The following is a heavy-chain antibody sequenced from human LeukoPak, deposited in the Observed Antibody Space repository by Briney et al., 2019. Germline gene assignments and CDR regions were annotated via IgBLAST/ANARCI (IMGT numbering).Heavy chain of an antibody. CDR3: AREHYLTGYYAPYYYYGMDV. CDR2: IIPIFGTA. V-gene: IGHV1-69*01. J-gene: IGHJ6*02. CDR1: GGTFSSYA. Sequence: SVKVSCKASGGTFSSYAISWVRQAPGQGLEWMGGIIPIFGTANYAQKFQGRVTITADESTSTAYMELSSLRSEDTAVYYCAREHYLTGYYAPYYYYGMDVWGQGTTVTVSS. D-gene: IGHD3-9*01.